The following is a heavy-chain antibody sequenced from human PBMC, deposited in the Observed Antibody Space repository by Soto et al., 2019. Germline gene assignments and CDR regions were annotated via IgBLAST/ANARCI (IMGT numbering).Heavy chain of an antibody. Sequence: GGSLRLSCAASGVTFSSYGMNWVRQAPGKGLEWVSSISSSSSYIYYADSVKGRFTISRDNAKNSLYLQMNSLRAEDTAVYYCARREGDFWSGVDAFDIWGQGTMVTVSS. CDR2: ISSSSSYI. J-gene: IGHJ3*02. CDR1: GVTFSSYG. V-gene: IGHV3-21*01. D-gene: IGHD3-3*01. CDR3: ARREGDFWSGVDAFDI.